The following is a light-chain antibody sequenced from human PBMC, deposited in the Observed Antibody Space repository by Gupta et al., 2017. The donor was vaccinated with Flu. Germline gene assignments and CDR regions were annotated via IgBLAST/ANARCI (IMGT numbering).Light chain of an antibody. CDR3: GTWDSSLRAWV. J-gene: IGLJ3*02. CDR1: SSNIENNY. CDR2: ETN. V-gene: IGLV1-51*02. Sequence: QSVLTQPPSVSAAPGQKVTISCSGSSSNIENNYVSWYQQFPGTAPKLRSYETNKRPSGIPDRFSGYKSDTSATLDIIGLQTGDEADFYCGTWDSSLRAWVFGGGTKLTVL.